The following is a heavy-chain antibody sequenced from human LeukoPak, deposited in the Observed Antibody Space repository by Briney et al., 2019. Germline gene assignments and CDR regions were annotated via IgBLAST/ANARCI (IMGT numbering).Heavy chain of an antibody. CDR3: AREIGVVPHLDY. CDR2: IYYSGST. D-gene: IGHD3-22*01. V-gene: IGHV4-59*01. J-gene: IGHJ4*02. Sequence: PSETLSLTCTVSGGSISSYYWSWIRQPPGKGLEWIGYIYYSGSTNYNPSLKSRVTISVDTSKNQFSLKLSSVTAADTAVYYCAREIGVVPHLDYWGQGTLVTVSS. CDR1: GGSISSYY.